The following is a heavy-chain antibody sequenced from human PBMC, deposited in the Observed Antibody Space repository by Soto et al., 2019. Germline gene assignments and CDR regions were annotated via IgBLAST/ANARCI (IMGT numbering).Heavy chain of an antibody. CDR3: ARDRIQVYSGYDYVEYYYYGMDV. CDR1: GFTFSDYY. CDR2: ISSSGSTI. J-gene: IGHJ6*02. Sequence: VQLVESGGGLVKPGGSLRLSCAASGFTFSDYYMSWIRQAPGKGLEWVSYISSSGSTIYYADSVKGRFTISRDNAKNSLYLQMNSLRAEDTAVYYCARDRIQVYSGYDYVEYYYYGMDVWGQGTTVTVSS. D-gene: IGHD5-12*01. V-gene: IGHV3-11*01.